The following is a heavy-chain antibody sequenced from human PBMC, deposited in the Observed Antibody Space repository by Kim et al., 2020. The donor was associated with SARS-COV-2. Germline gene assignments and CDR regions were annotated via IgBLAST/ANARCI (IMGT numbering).Heavy chain of an antibody. V-gene: IGHV3-21*01. Sequence: GGSLRLSCAASGFTFSSYSMNWVRQAPGKGLEWVSSISSSSSYIYYADSVKGRFTISRDNAKNSLYLQMNSLRAEDTAVYYCASEYPSTGSGYWHWGQGTLVTVSS. J-gene: IGHJ4*02. CDR2: ISSSSSYI. CDR3: ASEYPSTGSGYWH. CDR1: GFTFSSYS. D-gene: IGHD5-12*01.